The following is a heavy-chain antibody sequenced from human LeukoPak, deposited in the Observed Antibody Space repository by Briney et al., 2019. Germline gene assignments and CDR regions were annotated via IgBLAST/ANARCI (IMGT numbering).Heavy chain of an antibody. J-gene: IGHJ6*02. V-gene: IGHV4-59*01. CDR3: AGCSSTSCYRYYYGMDV. Sequence: PSETLSLTCTVSGGSTSSYYWSWIRQPPGKGLEWIGYIYYSGSTNYNPSLKSRVTISVDTSKNQFSLKLSSVTAADTAVYYCAGCSSTSCYRYYYGMDVWGQGTTVTVSS. CDR1: GGSTSSYY. D-gene: IGHD2-2*01. CDR2: IYYSGST.